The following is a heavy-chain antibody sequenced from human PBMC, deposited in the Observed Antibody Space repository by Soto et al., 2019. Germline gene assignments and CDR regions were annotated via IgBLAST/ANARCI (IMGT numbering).Heavy chain of an antibody. CDR2: INHSGST. Sequence: SETLSLTCAVYGGSFSGYYWSWIRQPPGKGLEWIGEINHSGSTNYNPSLKSRVTISVDTSKNQFSLKLSSVTAADTAVYYCARGCTAMALYYYYGMDVWGQGTTVTVS. V-gene: IGHV4-34*01. D-gene: IGHD5-18*01. CDR3: ARGCTAMALYYYYGMDV. CDR1: GGSFSGYY. J-gene: IGHJ6*02.